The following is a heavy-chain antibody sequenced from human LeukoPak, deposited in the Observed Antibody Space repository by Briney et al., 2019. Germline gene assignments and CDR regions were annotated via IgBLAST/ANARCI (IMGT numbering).Heavy chain of an antibody. CDR1: GFTFSNYA. D-gene: IGHD3-9*01. Sequence: GGSLRLSCAASGFTFSNYAMSWVRQAPGKGLEWVSAITGGGGNTYYADSVKGRFTISRDNSKNTVFLQMNSLRAEDTAVYYCAKWGDYDVLTGYYVSDYWGQGTLVTVSS. CDR3: AKWGDYDVLTGYYVSDY. J-gene: IGHJ4*02. V-gene: IGHV3-23*01. CDR2: ITGGGGNT.